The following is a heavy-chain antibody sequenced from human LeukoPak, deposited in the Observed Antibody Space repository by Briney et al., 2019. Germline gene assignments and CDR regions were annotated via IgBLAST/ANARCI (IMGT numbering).Heavy chain of an antibody. D-gene: IGHD3-3*01. CDR3: ARTYYDFWSGYYTGFWFDP. V-gene: IGHV3-11*01. CDR2: ISSSGSTI. Sequence: PGGSLRLSCAASGFTFGDYYMSWIRQAPGKGLEWVSYISSSGSTIYYADSVKGRFTISRDNAKNSLYLQMNSLRAEDTAVYYCARTYYDFWSGYYTGFWFDPWGQGTLVTVSS. J-gene: IGHJ5*02. CDR1: GFTFGDYY.